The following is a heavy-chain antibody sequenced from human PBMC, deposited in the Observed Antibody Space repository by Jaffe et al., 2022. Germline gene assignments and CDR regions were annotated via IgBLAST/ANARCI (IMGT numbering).Heavy chain of an antibody. V-gene: IGHV3-48*01. J-gene: IGHJ3*02. Sequence: EVQLLESGGDLVQPGGSLRLSCAASGFNFETYSMNWVRQAPGKGLEWLSYISGNSGNIAYADSVKGRFTISRDNAKHSLFLLMTRLRADDTALYYCVRTGVKILSSPLDPLNDAFDIWGQGTKVTVSS. D-gene: IGHD6-13*01. CDR3: VRTGVKILSSPLDPLNDAFDI. CDR2: ISGNSGNI. CDR1: GFNFETYS.